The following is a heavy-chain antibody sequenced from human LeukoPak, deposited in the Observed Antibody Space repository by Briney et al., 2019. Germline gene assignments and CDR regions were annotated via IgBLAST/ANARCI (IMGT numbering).Heavy chain of an antibody. CDR2: IYYSGST. CDR3: ARRNIAANFDY. Sequence: PSETLSLTCTVSGGSISSSSYYWGWIRQPPGKGLEWIGSIYYSGSTNYNPSLKSRVTISVDRSKNQFSLKLSSVTAADTAVYYCARRNIAANFDYWGQGTLVTVSS. J-gene: IGHJ4*02. D-gene: IGHD6-13*01. V-gene: IGHV4-39*07. CDR1: GGSISSSSYY.